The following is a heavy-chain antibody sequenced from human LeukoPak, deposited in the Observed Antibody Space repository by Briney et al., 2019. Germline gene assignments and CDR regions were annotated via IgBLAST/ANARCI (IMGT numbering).Heavy chain of an antibody. CDR3: ARGEGNDYVWGSFYYYLDV. Sequence: PSETLSLTCAVNAESFNGYCWTWIRQSPGKGLEWIGEINDIGHTNYSPSLKSRVTISLDTSKKQFSLKLSSVTAADTAVYYCARGEGNDYVWGSFYYYLDVWGKGTTVTVSS. CDR2: INDIGHT. V-gene: IGHV4-34*01. D-gene: IGHD3-16*01. J-gene: IGHJ6*03. CDR1: AESFNGYC.